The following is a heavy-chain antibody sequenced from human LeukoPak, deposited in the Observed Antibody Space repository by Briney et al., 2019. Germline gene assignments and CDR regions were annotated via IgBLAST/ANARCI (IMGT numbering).Heavy chain of an antibody. CDR1: GFTFSSYW. D-gene: IGHD3-10*01. V-gene: IGHV3-7*01. J-gene: IGHJ4*02. CDR2: IKQDGSEK. CDR3: ARAFGPVYGSDSLNF. Sequence: GGSLRLSCAASGFTFSSYWMSWVRQAPGKGLEWVANIKQDGSEKYFVDSVKGRFTISRDNAKNSLYLQMNNLRVEDTAVYYCARAFGPVYGSDSLNFWGQGTLVTVSS.